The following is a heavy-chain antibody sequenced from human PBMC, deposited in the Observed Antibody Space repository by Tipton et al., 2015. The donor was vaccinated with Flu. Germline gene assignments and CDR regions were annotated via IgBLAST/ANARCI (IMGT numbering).Heavy chain of an antibody. CDR3: ARDRASGSYLYYYYGMDV. CDR2: IYYSGST. CDR1: GGSISSSSYY. V-gene: IGHV4-39*07. J-gene: IGHJ6*02. Sequence: TLSLTCTVSGGSISSSSYYWGWIRQPPGKGLEWIGSIYYSGSTYYNPSLKSRVTIPVDTSKNQFSLKLSSVTAADTAVYYCARDRASGSYLYYYYGMDVWGQGTTVTVSS. D-gene: IGHD3-10*01.